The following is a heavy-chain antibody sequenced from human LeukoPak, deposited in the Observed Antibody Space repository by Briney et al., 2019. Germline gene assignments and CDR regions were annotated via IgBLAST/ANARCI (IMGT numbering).Heavy chain of an antibody. J-gene: IGHJ4*02. D-gene: IGHD6-13*01. CDR2: MNPGSGNT. Sequence: ASVKVSCKASGHTSTSYDINWVRQATGQGLEWMGWMNPGSGNTGYAQKFQGRVTMTRNPSISTAYMELSSLTSEDTAVYYCARRIAAAGVGIVYWGQGTLVTVSS. V-gene: IGHV1-8*01. CDR3: ARRIAAAGVGIVY. CDR1: GHTSTSYD.